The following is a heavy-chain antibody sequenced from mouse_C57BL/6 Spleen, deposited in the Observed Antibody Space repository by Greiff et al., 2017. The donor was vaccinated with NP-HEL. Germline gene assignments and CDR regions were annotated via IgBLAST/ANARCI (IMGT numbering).Heavy chain of an antibody. CDR3: ARRGYGSSLAWFAY. CDR2: INPNNGGT. D-gene: IGHD1-1*01. Sequence: EVKLMESGPELVKPGASVKIPCKASGYTFTDYNMDWVKQSHGKSLEWIGDINPNNGGTIYNQKFKGKATLTVDKSSSTAYMELRSLTSEDTAVYYCARRGYGSSLAWFAYWGQGTLVTVSA. J-gene: IGHJ3*01. CDR1: GYTFTDYN. V-gene: IGHV1-18*01.